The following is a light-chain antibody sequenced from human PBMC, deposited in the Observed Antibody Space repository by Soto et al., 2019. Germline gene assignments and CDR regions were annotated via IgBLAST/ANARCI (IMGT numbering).Light chain of an antibody. CDR1: SSDVGGYNY. CDR3: SSYTSSSTPRV. CDR2: DVS. V-gene: IGLV2-14*01. J-gene: IGLJ1*01. Sequence: SALTQPASGYGSPRHARTTSCTGTSSDVGGYNYVSWYQQHPGKAPKLMIYDVSNRPSGVSNRFSGSKSGNTASLTISGLQAEDEAAYYCSSYTSSSTPRVFRTGNKVTVL.